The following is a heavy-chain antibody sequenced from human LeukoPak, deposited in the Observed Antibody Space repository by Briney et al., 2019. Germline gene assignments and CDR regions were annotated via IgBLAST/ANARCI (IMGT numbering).Heavy chain of an antibody. D-gene: IGHD3-10*01. V-gene: IGHV4-59*08. CDR2: IYYSGST. CDR3: ARMVRGVIITSYYFDY. J-gene: IGHJ4*02. CDR1: GGSISSYY. Sequence: SETLSLTCSVSGGSISSYYWSWIRQPPGKGLEWIGYIYYSGSTNYNPSLKSRVTISVDTSKNQFSLKLSSVTAADTAVYYCARMVRGVIITSYYFDYWGQGTLVTVSS.